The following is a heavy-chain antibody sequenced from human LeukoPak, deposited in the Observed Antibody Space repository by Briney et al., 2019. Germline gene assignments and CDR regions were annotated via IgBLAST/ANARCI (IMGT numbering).Heavy chain of an antibody. D-gene: IGHD6-19*01. CDR3: ARWSYIKVAATENY. Sequence: ETLSLTCTVSGGSISSYYWSWVRQAPGKGLEWVSGITWNGDSPGYADSVKGRFTISRDNAKNSLYLDLNSLRAEDTALYRCARWSYIKVAATENYWGQGTLVTVSS. J-gene: IGHJ4*02. CDR2: ITWNGDSP. V-gene: IGHV3-20*01. CDR1: GGSISSYY.